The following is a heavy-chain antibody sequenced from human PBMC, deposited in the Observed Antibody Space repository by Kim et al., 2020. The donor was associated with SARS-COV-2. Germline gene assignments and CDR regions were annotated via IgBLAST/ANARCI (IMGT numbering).Heavy chain of an antibody. J-gene: IGHJ3*02. V-gene: IGHV3-30*01. CDR3: ARAGSGSYFSAFDI. Sequence: AASVKGRFTISRDNSKNTLYLQMNSLRAEDTAVYYCARAGSGSYFSAFDIWGQGTMVTVSS. D-gene: IGHD1-26*01.